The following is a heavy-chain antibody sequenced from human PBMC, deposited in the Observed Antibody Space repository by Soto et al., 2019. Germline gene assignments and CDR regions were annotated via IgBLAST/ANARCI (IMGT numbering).Heavy chain of an antibody. D-gene: IGHD3-3*01. V-gene: IGHV4-34*01. CDR2: INHSGST. J-gene: IGHJ6*02. Sequence: PSETLSLTCAVYGGSFSGYYWSWIRQPPGKGLEWIGEINHSGSTNYNPSLKSRVTISVDTSKNQFSLKLSSVTAADTAVYYCARGQVYYDFWSGYYGSYYGMDVWGQGTTVTVSS. CDR3: ARGQVYYDFWSGYYGSYYGMDV. CDR1: GGSFSGYY.